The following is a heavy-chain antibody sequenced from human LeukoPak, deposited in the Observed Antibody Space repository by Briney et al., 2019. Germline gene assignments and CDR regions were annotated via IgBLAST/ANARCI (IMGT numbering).Heavy chain of an antibody. V-gene: IGHV3-48*01. CDR3: ARDPPLRLCSSSSRHY. Sequence: GGSLRLSCAASGFTFSSYSMNWVRQAPGKGLEWVSYISSSSSTIYYADSVKGRFTISRDNAKNSLYLQMNSLRAEDTAVYYCARDPPLRLCSSSSRHYWGQGTLVTVSS. D-gene: IGHD6-6*01. J-gene: IGHJ4*02. CDR2: ISSSSSTI. CDR1: GFTFSSYS.